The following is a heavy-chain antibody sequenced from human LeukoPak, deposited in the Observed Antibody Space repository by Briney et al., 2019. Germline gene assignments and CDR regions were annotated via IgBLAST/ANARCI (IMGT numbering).Heavy chain of an antibody. Sequence: SETLSLTCIVSGVSISSNRYHWGWIRQPPGKGLEWIGSISYSGSTYYNLSLKSRVTISIDTSNNQLFLKLASVAAADTAVYYCARERAAPGHIDYWGQGILVTVSS. V-gene: IGHV4-39*02. CDR2: ISYSGST. CDR1: GVSISSNRYH. J-gene: IGHJ4*02. D-gene: IGHD6-13*01. CDR3: ARERAAPGHIDY.